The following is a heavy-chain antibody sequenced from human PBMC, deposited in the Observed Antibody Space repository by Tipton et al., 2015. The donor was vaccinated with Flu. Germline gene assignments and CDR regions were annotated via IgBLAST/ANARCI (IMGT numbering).Heavy chain of an antibody. D-gene: IGHD1-7*01. CDR3: ARSSNSYWYFDL. CDR1: DYSISSGYY. V-gene: IGHV4-38-2*01. CDR2: ISHSGRT. Sequence: GLVKPSETLSLICAVSDYSISSGYYWGWIRQPPGKGLEWIGCISHSGRTYYNPSLKSRVSISIDTSKNQFSLKLISVTAADTAVYYCARSSNSYWYFDLWGRGTLVTVSS. J-gene: IGHJ2*01.